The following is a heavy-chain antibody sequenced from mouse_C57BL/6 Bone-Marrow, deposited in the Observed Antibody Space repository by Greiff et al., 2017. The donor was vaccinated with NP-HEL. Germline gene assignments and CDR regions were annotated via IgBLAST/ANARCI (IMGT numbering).Heavy chain of an antibody. D-gene: IGHD2-5*01. V-gene: IGHV1-4*01. Sequence: VKLMESGAELARPGASVKMSCKASGYTFTSYTMHWVKQRPGQGLEWIGYINPSSGYTKYNQKFKDKATLTADKSSSTAYMQLSSLTSEDSAVYYCAREGYSNFFWGQGTLVTVSA. CDR3: AREGYSNFF. J-gene: IGHJ3*01. CDR2: INPSSGYT. CDR1: GYTFTSYT.